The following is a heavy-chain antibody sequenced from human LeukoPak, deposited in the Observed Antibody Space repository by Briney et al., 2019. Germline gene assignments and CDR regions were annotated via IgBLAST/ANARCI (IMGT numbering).Heavy chain of an antibody. CDR1: GFTFRCYA. V-gene: IGHV3-23*01. CDR3: AKPPPESYRYYYGMDV. Sequence: PGGSLRLSCAPSGFTFRCYAMNCVRQAPGKGLEWVSAISYSGGSTYYADSVKGRFTISRDNSKNTLYLQMNSLRAEDTAVDHCAKPPPESYRYYYGMDVWRQGNTVTVSS. J-gene: IGHJ6*02. D-gene: IGHD1-26*01. CDR2: ISYSGGST.